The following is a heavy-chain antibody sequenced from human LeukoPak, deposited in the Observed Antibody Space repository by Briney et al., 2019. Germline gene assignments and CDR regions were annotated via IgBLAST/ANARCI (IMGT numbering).Heavy chain of an antibody. D-gene: IGHD3-10*01. CDR3: ARRVVRGVMTFDI. J-gene: IGHJ3*02. V-gene: IGHV4-39*01. CDR1: GVSISSSNSY. CDR2: IYYSGNT. Sequence: PSETLSLTCTVSGVSISSSNSYWGWIRQPPGKGLEWIGSIYYSGNTYYNASLKSQVSISIDTSKNQFSLRLTSVTAADTAVYYCARRVVRGVMTFDIWGQGTMVTVSS.